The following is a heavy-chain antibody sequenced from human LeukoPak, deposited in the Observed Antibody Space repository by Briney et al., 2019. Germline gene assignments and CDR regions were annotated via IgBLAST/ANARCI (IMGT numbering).Heavy chain of an antibody. CDR1: GGSISSYY. J-gene: IGHJ4*02. CDR2: IYYSGST. D-gene: IGHD4-23*01. Sequence: SETLSLTCTVSGGSISSYYWSWIRQPPGKGLEWIGYIYYSGSTYYNPSLKSRVTISVDTSKNQFSLKLSSVTAADTAVYYCASSDYGGNSAFFDYWGQGTLVTVSS. CDR3: ASSDYGGNSAFFDY. V-gene: IGHV4-59*06.